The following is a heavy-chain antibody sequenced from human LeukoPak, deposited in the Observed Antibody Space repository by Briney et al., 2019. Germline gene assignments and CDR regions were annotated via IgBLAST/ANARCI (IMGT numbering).Heavy chain of an antibody. D-gene: IGHD3-9*01. CDR3: AKWGDFDVLTGYYVPDF. V-gene: IGHV3-23*01. CDR1: GFTFSNYA. Sequence: GASLRLSCAASGFTFSNYAMSWVRQAPGKGLEWVSAITGSGGNTYYADSVEGRFTISRDNSKNTLYLQMNSLRDEDTAVYYCAKWGDFDVLTGYYVPDFWGQGTLVTVSS. J-gene: IGHJ4*02. CDR2: ITGSGGNT.